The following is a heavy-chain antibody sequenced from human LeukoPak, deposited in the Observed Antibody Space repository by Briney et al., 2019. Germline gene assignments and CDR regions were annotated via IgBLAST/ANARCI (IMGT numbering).Heavy chain of an antibody. CDR1: GFTFSSYS. CDR3: ARPFYGGNSGGDAFDI. D-gene: IGHD4-17*01. V-gene: IGHV3-21*01. J-gene: IGHJ3*02. CDR2: ISSSSSYI. Sequence: GGSLRLSCAASGFTFSSYSMNWVRQAPGKGLEWVSSISSSSSYIYYADSVKGRFTISRDNAKNSLYLQMNSLRAEDTAVYYCARPFYGGNSGGDAFDIWGQGTMVTVSS.